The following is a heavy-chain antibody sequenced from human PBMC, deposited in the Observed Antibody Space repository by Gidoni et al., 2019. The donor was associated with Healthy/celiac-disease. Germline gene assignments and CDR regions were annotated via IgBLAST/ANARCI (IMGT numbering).Heavy chain of an antibody. CDR3: ARDRNIVVVPAAMSPFDY. V-gene: IGHV3-48*01. Sequence: EVQLVESGGGLVQPGGSLRLSCAASGFTFSSYSMNWVRHAPGKGLGLVSYISSSSSTIYYADSVKGRFTISRDNAKNSLYLQMNSLRAEDTAVYYCARDRNIVVVPAAMSPFDYWGQGTLVTVSS. CDR1: GFTFSSYS. D-gene: IGHD2-2*01. J-gene: IGHJ4*02. CDR2: ISSSSSTI.